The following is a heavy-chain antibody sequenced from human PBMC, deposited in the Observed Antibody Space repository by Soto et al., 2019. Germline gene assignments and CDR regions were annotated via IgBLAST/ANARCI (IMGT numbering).Heavy chain of an antibody. CDR3: ARGLIVTAHYYYYGMDV. V-gene: IGHV4-34*01. CDR2: INHSGST. Sequence: SETLSLTCAVNGRSIISYYWSWILQPAGMGLEWIGEINHSGSTNYNPSLKSRVTISVDTSKNQFSLKLSSVTAADTAVYYCARGLIVTAHYYYYGMDVWGQGTTVT. CDR1: GRSIISYY. D-gene: IGHD3-22*01. J-gene: IGHJ6*02.